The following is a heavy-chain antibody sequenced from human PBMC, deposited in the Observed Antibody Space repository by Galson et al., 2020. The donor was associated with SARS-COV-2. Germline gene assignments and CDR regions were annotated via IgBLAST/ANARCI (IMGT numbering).Heavy chain of an antibody. CDR3: VRFYAHYFDS. J-gene: IGHJ4*02. D-gene: IGHD4-17*01. Sequence: SETLSLTCNVSGVSMTTYYWSWIRQPAGKGLEWIGRISGGGTTNYNPSLMSRVTMSVDTSKNHFSLTLSSVTAADTAVYYCVRFYAHYFDSWGQGTPVTVSS. CDR2: ISGGGTT. V-gene: IGHV4-4*07. CDR1: GVSMTTYY.